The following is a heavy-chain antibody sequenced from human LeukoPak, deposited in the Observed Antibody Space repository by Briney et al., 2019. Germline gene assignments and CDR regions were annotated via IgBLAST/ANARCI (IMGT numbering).Heavy chain of an antibody. CDR3: AKGQHYYYYGMDV. J-gene: IGHJ6*02. CDR1: GFTFSSYA. CDR2: ISGSGGST. V-gene: IGHV3-23*01. Sequence: GGSLRLSCAASGFTFSSYAVSWVRQAPGKGLEWVSAISGSGGSTYYADSVKGRFTISRDNSKNTLYLQMNSLRAEDTAVYYCAKGQHYYYYGMDVWGQGTTVTVSS.